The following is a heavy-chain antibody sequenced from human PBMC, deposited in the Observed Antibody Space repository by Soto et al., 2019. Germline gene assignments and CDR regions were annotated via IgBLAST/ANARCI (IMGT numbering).Heavy chain of an antibody. CDR1: GFTFSSYA. Sequence: PGGSLRLSXAASGFTFSSYAMTCVRQAPGKGLEWVSSISGSGGTTYYTDSVRGRFIISRDKSKNTLYLQMNSLRAEDTAVYYCAKGLMAATRGYYDMDVWGQGTTVTVSS. CDR2: ISGSGGTT. J-gene: IGHJ6*02. CDR3: AKGLMAATRGYYDMDV. V-gene: IGHV3-23*01. D-gene: IGHD2-15*01.